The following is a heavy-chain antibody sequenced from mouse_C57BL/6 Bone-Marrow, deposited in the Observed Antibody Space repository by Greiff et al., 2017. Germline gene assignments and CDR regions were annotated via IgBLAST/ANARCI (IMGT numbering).Heavy chain of an antibody. Sequence: EVQLQQSGPELVKPGASVKIPCKASGYTFTDYNMDWVKQSHGKSLEWIGDINPNNGGTIYNQKFKGKATLTVAKSSSTAYMELRTLTSEATAGYYGARGSDGYLLYIDYWGQGTTHTVSA. V-gene: IGHV1-18*01. CDR3: ARGSDGYLLYIDY. CDR1: GYTFTDYN. CDR2: INPNNGGT. J-gene: IGHJ2*01. D-gene: IGHD2-3*01.